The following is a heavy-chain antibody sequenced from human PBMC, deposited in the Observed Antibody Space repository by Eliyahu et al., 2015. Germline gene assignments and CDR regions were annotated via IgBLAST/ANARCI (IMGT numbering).Heavy chain of an antibody. J-gene: IGHJ6*04. CDR1: GFSFSNXA. CDR2: ISAGSSST. Sequence: EVQLLESGGGLVQPGGSLRLXCAASGFSFSNXALNWVRQAPGEXXEWVSSISAGSSSTYYADSVNGRFTISRDNSKNTLYLQVSSLTAEDTAIYYCAKSTGDWFPHVYYYYYAMDVWGKGTTVTVTS. V-gene: IGHV3-23*01. CDR3: AKSTGDWFPHVYYYYYAMDV. D-gene: IGHD3-10*01.